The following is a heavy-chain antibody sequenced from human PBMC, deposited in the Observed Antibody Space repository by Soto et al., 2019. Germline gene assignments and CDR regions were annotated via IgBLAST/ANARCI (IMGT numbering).Heavy chain of an antibody. Sequence: QVQLVESGGGVVQPGRSLRLSCAASGFTFSSYALHWVRQAPGKGLDWVAVISSDVNYKYYADSVKGRFTISRDNSKNTLYLQMNTLRAEDTAVYYCARQKNRGGWLFDFWGQGTLVTVSS. J-gene: IGHJ4*02. V-gene: IGHV3-30-3*01. D-gene: IGHD3-16*01. CDR1: GFTFSSYA. CDR3: ARQKNRGGWLFDF. CDR2: ISSDVNYK.